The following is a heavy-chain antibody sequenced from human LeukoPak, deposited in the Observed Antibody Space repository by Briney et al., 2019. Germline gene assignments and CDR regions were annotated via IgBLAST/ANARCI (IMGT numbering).Heavy chain of an antibody. J-gene: IGHJ4*02. Sequence: GSLRLSCAASGFTFSSYWMSWVRQAPGKGLEWVANIKQDGSEKYYVDSVKGRFTIPRDNAKNSLYLQMNSLRAEDTAVYYCARGFSGYDFYFDYWGQGTLVTVSS. D-gene: IGHD5-12*01. CDR3: ARGFSGYDFYFDY. CDR1: GFTFSSYW. CDR2: IKQDGSEK. V-gene: IGHV3-7*03.